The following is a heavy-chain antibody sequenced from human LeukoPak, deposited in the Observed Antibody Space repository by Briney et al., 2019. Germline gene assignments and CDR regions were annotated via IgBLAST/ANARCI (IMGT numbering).Heavy chain of an antibody. Sequence: SETLSLTCTVSGGSISSYYWSWIRQPPGKGLEWIGYIYYSGSTNYNPSLKSRVTISVDTSKNQFSLKLSSVTAADTAVYYCARTKKPSKGFAFDIWGQGTMVTVSS. CDR2: IYYSGST. CDR3: ARTKKPSKGFAFDI. J-gene: IGHJ3*02. V-gene: IGHV4-59*01. D-gene: IGHD4-11*01. CDR1: GGSISSYY.